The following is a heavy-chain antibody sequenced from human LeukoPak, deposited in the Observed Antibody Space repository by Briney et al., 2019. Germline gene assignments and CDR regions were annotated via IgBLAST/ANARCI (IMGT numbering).Heavy chain of an antibody. CDR1: GFIFSSDA. CDR3: AKDMVVDIVVVVAAYFDY. J-gene: IGHJ4*02. Sequence: GGSVTLSCAASGFIFSSDAVRWVRHAPGKGREWLTSSSGSGGNTYYADSVKGRLTIARDNSKNTLYLQMNRMTAEATAVYYCAKDMVVDIVVVVAAYFDYWGQGTLVTVSS. CDR2: SSGSGGNT. V-gene: IGHV3-23*01. D-gene: IGHD2-15*01.